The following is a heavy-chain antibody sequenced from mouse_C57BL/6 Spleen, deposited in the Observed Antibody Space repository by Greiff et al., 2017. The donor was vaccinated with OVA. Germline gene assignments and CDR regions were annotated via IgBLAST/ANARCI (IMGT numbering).Heavy chain of an antibody. V-gene: IGHV5-4*01. CDR2: ISDGGSYT. J-gene: IGHJ4*01. CDR3: AKDLDSYGSNYAMDY. CDR1: GFTFSSYA. Sequence: DVKLVESGGGLVKPGGSLKLSCAASGFTFSSYAMSWVRQTPEKRLEWVATISDGGSYTYYPDNVKGRFTISRDNAKNNLYLHMSHLKSEDTAMYYGAKDLDSYGSNYAMDYWGQGTSVTVSS. D-gene: IGHD1-1*01.